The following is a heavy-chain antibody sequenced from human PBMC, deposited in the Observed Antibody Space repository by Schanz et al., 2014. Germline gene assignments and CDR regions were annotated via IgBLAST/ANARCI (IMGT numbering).Heavy chain of an antibody. Sequence: EVQLVESGGGLIQPGGSLRLSCAASGFGFSSYSMNWVRQAPGKGLEWVSYISGSSRTIYYADSMKGRFTVSRDNAENALYLQMNSLRAEDTGLYFCARGGSGSHYRLDYWGQGTLXTVSP. CDR1: GFGFSSYS. D-gene: IGHD1-26*01. V-gene: IGHV3-48*01. CDR2: ISGSSRTI. CDR3: ARGGSGSHYRLDY. J-gene: IGHJ4*02.